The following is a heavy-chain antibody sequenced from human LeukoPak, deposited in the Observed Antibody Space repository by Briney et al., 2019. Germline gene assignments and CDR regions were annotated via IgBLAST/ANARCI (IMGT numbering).Heavy chain of an antibody. Sequence: ASVKVSCKASGYTFSSSGISWVRQAPGQGLEWMGWISAYNGNTNYAQKLQGRVTMTTDTSTSTAYMEVRSLRSEDTAVYYCARDSGLDSSSQRRRDYYGMDVWGQGTLVTVSS. CDR3: ARDSGLDSSSQRRRDYYGMDV. J-gene: IGHJ6*02. V-gene: IGHV1-18*01. CDR2: ISAYNGNT. D-gene: IGHD6-13*01. CDR1: GYTFSSSG.